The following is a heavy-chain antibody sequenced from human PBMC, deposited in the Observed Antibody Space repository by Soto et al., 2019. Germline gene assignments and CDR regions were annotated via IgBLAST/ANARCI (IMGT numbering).Heavy chain of an antibody. D-gene: IGHD2-15*01. Sequence: ASVKVSCKTSGYTFTTYGVSWVRQAPGQGLEWMGWISPYNGNTNYAQRLQGRVTLTTDTSTKTAYMELMSLRSDDTALYYCAREEGYCSGGSCHSGGWLEPWGQGTLVTVSS. J-gene: IGHJ5*02. CDR1: GYTFTTYG. V-gene: IGHV1-18*01. CDR3: AREEGYCSGGSCHSGGWLEP. CDR2: ISPYNGNT.